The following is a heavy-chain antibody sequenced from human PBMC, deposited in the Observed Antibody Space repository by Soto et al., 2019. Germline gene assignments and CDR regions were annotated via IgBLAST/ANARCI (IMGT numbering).Heavy chain of an antibody. D-gene: IGHD2-2*01. CDR2: IYYSGST. Sequence: QVQLQESGPGLVKPSQTLSLTCTVSGGSISSGGYYWSWIRQHPGKGLEWIGYIYYSGSTYYNPSLKSRVTISVDTSKNPVSLKLSSVTAADTAVYYCARGRTSSPTPGDYWGQGTLVTVSS. V-gene: IGHV4-31*03. J-gene: IGHJ4*02. CDR1: GGSISSGGYY. CDR3: ARGRTSSPTPGDY.